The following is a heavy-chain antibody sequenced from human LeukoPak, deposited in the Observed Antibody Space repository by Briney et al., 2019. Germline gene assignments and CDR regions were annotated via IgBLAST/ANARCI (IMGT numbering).Heavy chain of an antibody. CDR1: GYTFTSYY. CDR3: ARDRSTTYYYDSSGYLDY. Sequence: GASVKVSCKASGYTFTSYYMHWVRQAPGQGLEWMGIINPSGGSTSYAQKFQGRVAMTRDTSTSTVYMKLSSLRSEDTAVYYCARDRSTTYYYDSSGYLDYWGQGTLVTVSS. CDR2: INPSGGST. J-gene: IGHJ4*02. D-gene: IGHD3-22*01. V-gene: IGHV1-46*01.